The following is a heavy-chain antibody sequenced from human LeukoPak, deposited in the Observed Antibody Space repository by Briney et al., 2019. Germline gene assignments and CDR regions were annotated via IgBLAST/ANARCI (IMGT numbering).Heavy chain of an antibody. D-gene: IGHD6-25*01. CDR3: TSDSYHNAAPDY. J-gene: IGHJ4*02. CDR1: GGSISRYY. V-gene: IGHV4-4*07. CDR2: IYTRGST. Sequence: PSETLSLTCTVSGGSISRYYWSWIRQPAGRGLEWVGRIYTRGSTNYNPSLKGRVTRSVDTSKNQFCLKLSSVTAADTAVYYCTSDSYHNAAPDYWGQGTLVTVSS.